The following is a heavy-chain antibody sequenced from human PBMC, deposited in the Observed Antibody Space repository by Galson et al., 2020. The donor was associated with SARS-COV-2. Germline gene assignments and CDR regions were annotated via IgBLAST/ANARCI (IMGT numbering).Heavy chain of an antibody. V-gene: IGHV4-31*03. D-gene: IGHD6-13*01. CDR1: GGSISSGGYY. J-gene: IGHJ2*01. CDR2: IYYSGST. Sequence: SETLSLTCTVSGGSISSGGYYWCWIRQHPEKGLEWIGYIYYSGSTYYNPSLKSRVTISLDTSKNQFSLKLSSVTAADTAVYYCARGCSSSWYPYWYFDLWGRGTLVTVSS. CDR3: ARGCSSSWYPYWYFDL.